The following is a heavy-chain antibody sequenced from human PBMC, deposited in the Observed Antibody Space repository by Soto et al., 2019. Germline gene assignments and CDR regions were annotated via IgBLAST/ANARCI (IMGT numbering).Heavy chain of an antibody. CDR3: ARGSIAAAGAWFAP. Sequence: QVQLVQSGAEVKKPGASVKVSCKASGYTFTSYDINWVRQATGQGLEWMGWMNPNSGNTGYAQKFQGRVTMTRNTSRSTAYIELSSLRSEDTAVYYCARGSIAAAGAWFAPWGQGTLGIVAS. CDR1: GYTFTSYD. J-gene: IGHJ5*02. V-gene: IGHV1-8*01. D-gene: IGHD6-13*01. CDR2: MNPNSGNT.